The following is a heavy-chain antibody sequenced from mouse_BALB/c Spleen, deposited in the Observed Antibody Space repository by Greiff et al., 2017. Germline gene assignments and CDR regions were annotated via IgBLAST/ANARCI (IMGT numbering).Heavy chain of an antibody. J-gene: IGHJ2*01. V-gene: IGHV1-55*01. D-gene: IGHD1-1*01. CDR3: AREGYYYGSSYDY. Sequence: QVQLQQPGAELVKPGTSVKLSCKASGYNFTSYWINWVKLRPGQGLEWIGDIYPGSGSTNYNEKFKSKATLTVDTSSSTAYMQLSSLASEDSALYYCAREGYYYGSSYDYWGQGTTLTVSS. CDR1: GYNFTSYW. CDR2: IYPGSGST.